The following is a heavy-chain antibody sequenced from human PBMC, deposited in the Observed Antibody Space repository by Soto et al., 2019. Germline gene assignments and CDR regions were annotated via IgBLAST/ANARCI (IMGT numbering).Heavy chain of an antibody. D-gene: IGHD3-16*02. CDR3: AKVLGAGYDYIWGSYRPRAYAFDI. Sequence: GGSLRLSCAASGFTFSSYAMSWVRQAPGKGLEWVSAISGSGGSTYYADSVKGRFTISRDNSKNTLYLQMNSLRAEDTAVYYCAKVLGAGYDYIWGSYRPRAYAFDIWGQGTMVTVSS. CDR2: ISGSGGST. CDR1: GFTFSSYA. V-gene: IGHV3-23*01. J-gene: IGHJ3*02.